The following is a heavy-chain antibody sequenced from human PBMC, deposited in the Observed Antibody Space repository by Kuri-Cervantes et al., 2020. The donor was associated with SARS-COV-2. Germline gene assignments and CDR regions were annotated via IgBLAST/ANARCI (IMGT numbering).Heavy chain of an antibody. CDR1: GYTFTSSG. CDR3: ARDPHNYDFWSGYYNPGLGYMDV. D-gene: IGHD3-3*01. J-gene: IGHJ6*03. CDR2: ISAYSNNT. V-gene: IGHV1-18*01. Sequence: ASVKVSCKTSGYTFTSSGLTWVRQAPGQGLEWMGWISAYSNNTNYAQKFQGRVTITADKSTSTAYMELSSLRSEDTAVYYCARDPHNYDFWSGYYNPGLGYMDVWAKGPRSPSP.